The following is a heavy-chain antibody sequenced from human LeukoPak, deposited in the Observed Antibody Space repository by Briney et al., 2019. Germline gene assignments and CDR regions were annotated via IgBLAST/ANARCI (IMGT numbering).Heavy chain of an antibody. D-gene: IGHD6-13*01. CDR2: ISGSGDST. CDR1: GFTFDNYA. V-gene: IGHV3-23*01. J-gene: IGHJ4*02. CDR3: AKGSAAIRPYYFDY. Sequence: GRSLRLSCAASGFTFDNYAMSWVRQAPGKGLEWVSAISGSGDSTYHADSVKGRFIISRDNSKSTVYLQMNSLSADDTAVYYCAKGSAAIRPYYFDYWGQGTLVTVSS.